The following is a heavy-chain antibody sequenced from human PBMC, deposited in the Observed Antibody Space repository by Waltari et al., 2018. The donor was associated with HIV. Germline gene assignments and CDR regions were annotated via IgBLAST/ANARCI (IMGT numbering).Heavy chain of an antibody. J-gene: IGHJ6*02. CDR1: GFTVSSSQ. CDR2: IYSVGTR. CDR3: GRMMVRGVIMTGVDV. Sequence: EVQLVETGGGLIQPGGSLRLSCVASGFTVSSSQMSWLRKAPGKGPEWVSVIYSVGTRYYTDSVKGRFTISRDESKNTVNLQLNSLRAEDTAVYYCGRMMVRGVIMTGVDVWGQGTTVIVSS. V-gene: IGHV3-53*02. D-gene: IGHD3-10*01.